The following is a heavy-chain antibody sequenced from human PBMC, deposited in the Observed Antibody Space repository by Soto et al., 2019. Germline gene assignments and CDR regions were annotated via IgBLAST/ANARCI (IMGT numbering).Heavy chain of an antibody. CDR2: IYYSGST. V-gene: IGHV4-59*01. Sequence: QVQLQESGPGLVKPSETLSLTCTVSGGSISSYYWSWIRQPPGKGLEGIGYIYYSGSTNCNPSIKSRVTISVHTSKNHFPLELSYVTAEDPGVYYRARGETSYYDSMNWFDPWGPGTLVTVSS. D-gene: IGHD3-22*01. CDR3: ARGETSYYDSMNWFDP. CDR1: GGSISSYY. J-gene: IGHJ5*01.